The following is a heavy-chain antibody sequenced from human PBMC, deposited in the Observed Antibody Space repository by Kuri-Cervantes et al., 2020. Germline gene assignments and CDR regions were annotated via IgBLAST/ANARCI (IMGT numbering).Heavy chain of an antibody. CDR2: IKHDGSQK. Sequence: ETLSLTCAASGFTFNTYWMSWVRQAPGKGLEWVANIKHDGSQKFYVDSVKGRFTISRDNAKNSLYLQMNSLRAEDTALYYCAKGREYSSSWYVMDYWGQGTLVTVSS. D-gene: IGHD6-13*01. CDR1: GFTFNTYW. CDR3: AKGREYSSSWYVMDY. V-gene: IGHV3-7*03. J-gene: IGHJ4*02.